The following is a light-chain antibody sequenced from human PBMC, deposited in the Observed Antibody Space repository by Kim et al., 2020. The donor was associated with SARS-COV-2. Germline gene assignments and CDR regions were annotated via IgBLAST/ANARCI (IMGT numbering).Light chain of an antibody. CDR2: EVS. CDR1: SRDFGSNYL. Sequence: SGTISGTGSSRDFGSNYLVSWYQQPPGTAPKVMIYEVSNRPSGVPARFSGSKSGNTASLTIAGLQAEDEADYYCSSYTSSSAWVFGGGTKLTVL. V-gene: IGLV2-18*02. CDR3: SSYTSSSAWV. J-gene: IGLJ3*02.